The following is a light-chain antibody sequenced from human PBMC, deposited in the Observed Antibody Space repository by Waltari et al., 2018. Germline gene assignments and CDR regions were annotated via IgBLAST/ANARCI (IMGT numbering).Light chain of an antibody. CDR3: QQNYITPPIT. Sequence: DIQITQSPSSLSASVGGRVTITCRASQSITSFLNWYQQKPGKAPKLLIYAASSLQSGVPSRFSGSGSGTDFTLTITSLQPEDFATYYCQQNYITPPITFGQGTRLEIK. J-gene: IGKJ5*01. V-gene: IGKV1-39*01. CDR2: AAS. CDR1: QSITSF.